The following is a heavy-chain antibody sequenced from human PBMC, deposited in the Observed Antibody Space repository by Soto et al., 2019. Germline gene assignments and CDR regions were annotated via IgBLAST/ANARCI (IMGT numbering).Heavy chain of an antibody. CDR2: INAGNGNT. Sequence: ASVKVSCKASGYTFTSYAMHWVRQAPGQRLEWMGWINAGNGNTKYSQKFQGRVTITRDTSASTAYMELSSLRSEDTAVYYCAINRVFWSGYSYGMDVWGQGTMVTVSS. CDR3: AINRVFWSGYSYGMDV. D-gene: IGHD3-3*01. V-gene: IGHV1-3*01. CDR1: GYTFTSYA. J-gene: IGHJ6*02.